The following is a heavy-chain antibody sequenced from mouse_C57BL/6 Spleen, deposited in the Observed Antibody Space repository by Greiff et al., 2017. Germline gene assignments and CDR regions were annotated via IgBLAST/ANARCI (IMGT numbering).Heavy chain of an antibody. Sequence: QVQLQQPGAELVKPGASVKMSCKASGYTFTSYWITWVKQRPGQGLEWIGDIYPGSGSTNYNEKFKSKATLTVDTSSSTAYMQLSSLTSEDSAVYYCARDLYYGNYEDYWGQGTTLTVSS. CDR3: ARDLYYGNYEDY. D-gene: IGHD2-1*01. V-gene: IGHV1-55*01. J-gene: IGHJ2*01. CDR1: GYTFTSYW. CDR2: IYPGSGST.